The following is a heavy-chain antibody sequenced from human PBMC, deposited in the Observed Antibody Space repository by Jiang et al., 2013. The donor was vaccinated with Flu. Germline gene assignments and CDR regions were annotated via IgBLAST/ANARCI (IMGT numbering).Heavy chain of an antibody. D-gene: IGHD3/OR15-3a*01. CDR1: GGSIGSYY. Sequence: PGLVKPSETLSLTCTVSGGSIGSYYWSWIRQPPGKGLEWIGYIYSSGSTNYNPSLKSRVTISVDTSKNQFSLNLNSVTAADTAVYFCARGEMRTGYYSGDLYYGMDVWGQGTTVTVSS. CDR3: ARGEMRTGYYSGDLYYGMDV. CDR2: IYSSGST. J-gene: IGHJ6*02. V-gene: IGHV4-59*01.